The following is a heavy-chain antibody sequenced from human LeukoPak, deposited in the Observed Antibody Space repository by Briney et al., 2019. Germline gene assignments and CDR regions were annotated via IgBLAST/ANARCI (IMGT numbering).Heavy chain of an antibody. V-gene: IGHV4-39*07. CDR1: GGSISSSSYY. CDR2: MYSSGST. D-gene: IGHD6-19*01. CDR3: ARPYSSGWSNQEYTWFDP. J-gene: IGHJ5*02. Sequence: SETLSLTCTVSGGSISSSSYYWGWIRQPPGKGLEWIGSMYSSGSTYYDPSLKSRVTISVDTSKNQFSLKLSSVTAADTAVYYCARPYSSGWSNQEYTWFDPWGQGTLVTVSS.